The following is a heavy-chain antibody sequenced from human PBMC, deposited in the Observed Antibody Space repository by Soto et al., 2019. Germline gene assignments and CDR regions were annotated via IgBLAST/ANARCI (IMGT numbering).Heavy chain of an antibody. CDR1: GYTSTSYW. J-gene: IGHJ6*02. CDR3: ARRGGYCSSTSCKRYYYYYYGMDV. V-gene: IGHV5-51*03. CDR2: IDPGDTDT. Sequence: PGESLTISCQGSGYTSTSYWIGWVRQMPGKGLEWMGIIDPGDTDTRYSPSFQGQVTISADKSISTAYLQWSSLKAPDTAMYYCARRGGYCSSTSCKRYYYYYYGMDVWGQGTTVTVSS. D-gene: IGHD2-2*01.